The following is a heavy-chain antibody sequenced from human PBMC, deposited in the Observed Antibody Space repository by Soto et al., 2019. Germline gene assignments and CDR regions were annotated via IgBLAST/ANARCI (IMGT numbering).Heavy chain of an antibody. D-gene: IGHD1-1*01. Sequence: EVQVVESGGDLVEPGGSLRLSCVTSGFVFSSAWMSWVRQAPGKGLEWVARIKSTRDGGARDYAAPVNGRFTISRDHSKSTVYLQMNSLTVEETALYYCVEGWNDFWGQGTLVTVSS. CDR1: GFVFSSAW. V-gene: IGHV3-15*01. J-gene: IGHJ4*02. CDR2: IKSTRDGGAR. CDR3: VEGWNDF.